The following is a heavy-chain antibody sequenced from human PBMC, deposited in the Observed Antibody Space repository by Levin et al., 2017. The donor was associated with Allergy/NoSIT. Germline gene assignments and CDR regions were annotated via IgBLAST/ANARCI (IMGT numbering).Heavy chain of an antibody. J-gene: IGHJ6*02. CDR3: ARALPYSYGNTYYYYGMDV. D-gene: IGHD5-18*01. Sequence: GESLKISCQASGYTFTGYYMHWVRQAPGQGLEWMGWINPNSGGTNYAQKFQGRVTMTRDTSISTAYMELSRLRSDDTAVYYCARALPYSYGNTYYYYGMDVWGQGTTVTVSS. CDR2: INPNSGGT. V-gene: IGHV1-2*02. CDR1: GYTFTGYY.